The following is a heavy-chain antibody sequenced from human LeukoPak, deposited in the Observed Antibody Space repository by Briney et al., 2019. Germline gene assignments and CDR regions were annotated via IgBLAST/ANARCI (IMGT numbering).Heavy chain of an antibody. V-gene: IGHV3-23*01. J-gene: IGHJ4*02. D-gene: IGHD1-1*01. CDR3: AKGTGKGVYFDY. Sequence: PGGSLRLSRAASGFSFSNYGMSWVRQAPGKGLEWVSAISDNSGITDSVDSVKGRFTISRDNSKNTLYLQMNSLRAEDTALYYCAKGTGKGVYFDYWGQGTLVTVSS. CDR2: ISDNSGIT. CDR1: GFSFSNYG.